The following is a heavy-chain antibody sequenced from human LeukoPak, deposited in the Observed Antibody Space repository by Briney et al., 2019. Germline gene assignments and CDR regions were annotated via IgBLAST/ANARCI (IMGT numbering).Heavy chain of an antibody. V-gene: IGHV3-23*01. CDR3: ANGGLWLPTRTA. J-gene: IGHJ5*02. CDR2: ISGSGGST. Sequence: GGSLRLSCAASGFTLSTYAMSWVRQAPGKGLEWVSSISGSGGSTYYADSVKGRFTISRDNSKNTLYLQMNSLRVEDTAVYYCANGGLWLPTRTAWGQGTLVTVSS. CDR1: GFTLSTYA. D-gene: IGHD3-22*01.